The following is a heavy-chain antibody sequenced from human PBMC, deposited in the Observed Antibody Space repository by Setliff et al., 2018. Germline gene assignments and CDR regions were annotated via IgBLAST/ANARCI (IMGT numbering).Heavy chain of an antibody. CDR3: ARDHHSAYYYDSSGLGNDY. CDR1: GYTFTSYG. Sequence: ASVKVSCKASGYTFTSYGISWVRQAPGQGLEWMGWISAYNGNTNYAQKLQGRVTMTTDTSTSTAYVELRSLRSDDTAVYYCARDHHSAYYYDSSGLGNDYWGQGTLVTVSS. D-gene: IGHD3-22*01. J-gene: IGHJ4*02. V-gene: IGHV1-18*01. CDR2: ISAYNGNT.